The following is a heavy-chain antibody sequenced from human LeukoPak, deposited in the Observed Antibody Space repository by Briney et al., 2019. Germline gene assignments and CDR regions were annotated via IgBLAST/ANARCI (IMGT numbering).Heavy chain of an antibody. Sequence: ASXTVSCKASGYTFTGYYMHWVRQAPGQGLEWMGWINPNSGGTNYAQKFQGRVTMTRDTSISTAYMELSRLRSDDTAVYYCARVLYYYDSSGYYYDYWGQGTLVTVSS. CDR1: GYTFTGYY. CDR3: ARVLYYYDSSGYYYDY. V-gene: IGHV1-2*02. D-gene: IGHD3-22*01. CDR2: INPNSGGT. J-gene: IGHJ4*02.